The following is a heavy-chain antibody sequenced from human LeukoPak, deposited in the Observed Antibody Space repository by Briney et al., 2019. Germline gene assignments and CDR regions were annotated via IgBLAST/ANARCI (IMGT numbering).Heavy chain of an antibody. J-gene: IGHJ4*02. D-gene: IGHD3-10*01. CDR1: VGSISSSTYY. CDR2: IYYRGSS. CDR3: ATASGGNRGLFDY. V-gene: IGHV4-39*02. Sequence: AETLSLTCTACVGSISSSTYYWRQIRQPPGKGLERIGNIYYRGSSSFDPSLKSRVTISVDTSKNNFSLKLSTVTAADTAVYYCATASGGNRGLFDYWGQGTLVTVSS.